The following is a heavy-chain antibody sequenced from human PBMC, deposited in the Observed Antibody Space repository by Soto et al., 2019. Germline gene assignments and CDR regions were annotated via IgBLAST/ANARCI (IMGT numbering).Heavy chain of an antibody. Sequence: PSETLSLTCTVSGDSIIPHYWSWIRQPPGKGLHWIGYIFYRGGTAYNPTLKSRVTISLDMSKKQLSLKLSSVTAADTATYYCARLQMVQKVIDYWGQGTLVTVSS. V-gene: IGHV4-59*11. CDR3: ARLQMVQKVIDY. D-gene: IGHD4-4*01. CDR2: IFYRGGT. J-gene: IGHJ4*02. CDR1: GDSIIPHY.